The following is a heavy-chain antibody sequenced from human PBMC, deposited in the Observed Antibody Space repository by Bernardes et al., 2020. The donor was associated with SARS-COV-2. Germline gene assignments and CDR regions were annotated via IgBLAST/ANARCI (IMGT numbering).Heavy chain of an antibody. CDR2: IYPGDFDI. Sequence: GESLKISCEGSGYTFTSYWIAWVRQMPGKGLEWMGIIYPGDFDIRYSPSFRGQVTISADNSIGTAYLQWSSLKASDSAMYYCVRHSSGVSDPNHGDYWGQGTLVTVSS. V-gene: IGHV5-51*01. J-gene: IGHJ4*02. CDR3: VRHSSGVSDPNHGDY. CDR1: GYTFTSYW. D-gene: IGHD3-22*01.